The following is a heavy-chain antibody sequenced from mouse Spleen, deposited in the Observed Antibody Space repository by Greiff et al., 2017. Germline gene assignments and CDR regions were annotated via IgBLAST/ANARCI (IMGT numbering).Heavy chain of an antibody. V-gene: IGHV2-6-7*01. CDR3: ARRLGDY. CDR1: GFALTGYG. Sequence: VQLQESGPGLVAPSQTLSITCTVSGFALTGYGVNWVRQPPGKGLEWLGMIWGDGSTDYNSALKSRLSISKDNSKSQVFLKMTRLQTDDTARYYGARRLGDYWGQGTTLTVSS. J-gene: IGHJ2*01. CDR2: IWGDGST. D-gene: IGHD1-2*01.